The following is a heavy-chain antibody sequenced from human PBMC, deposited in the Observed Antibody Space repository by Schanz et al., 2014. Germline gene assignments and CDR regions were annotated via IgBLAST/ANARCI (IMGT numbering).Heavy chain of an antibody. CDR1: GFNFGSHG. J-gene: IGHJ4*02. V-gene: IGHV3-23*04. CDR3: ANNWNLDY. Sequence: VQLVESGGGVVQPGRSLRLSCAASGFNFGSHGMHWVRQAPGMGLEWVSAISGRDGSTYYADSVRGRFTISRDNSKNTLYLQMNSLRAEDTAVYYCANNWNLDYWGQGTLVTGSS. CDR2: ISGRDGST. D-gene: IGHD1-20*01.